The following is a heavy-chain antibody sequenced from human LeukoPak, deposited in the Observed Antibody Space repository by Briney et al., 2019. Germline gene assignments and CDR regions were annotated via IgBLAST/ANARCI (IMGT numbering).Heavy chain of an antibody. CDR1: GFTFDDYA. V-gene: IGHV3-9*01. D-gene: IGHD3-9*01. CDR3: AKGYDRSTLDAFDI. Sequence: PGGSLRLSCAASGFTFDDYAMHWVRQAPGKGLEWVSGISWNSGSIGYADSVKGRFTISRDNAKNSLYLQMNSLRAEDTALYYCAKGYDRSTLDAFDIWGQGTMVTVSS. CDR2: ISWNSGSI. J-gene: IGHJ3*02.